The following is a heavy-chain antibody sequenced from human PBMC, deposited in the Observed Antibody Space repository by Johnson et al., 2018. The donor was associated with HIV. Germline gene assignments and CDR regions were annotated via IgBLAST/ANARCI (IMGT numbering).Heavy chain of an antibody. CDR3: AKVGIVATITYGFDI. J-gene: IGHJ3*02. CDR1: GFTVSSNY. CDR2: IYSGGST. Sequence: VQLVESGGGLVQPGGSLRLSCAASGFTVSSNYMSWVRQAPGKGLEWVSVIYSGGSTYYADSVKGRFTISRDNSKNTLYLQMNSLRAEDTAVYYCAKVGIVATITYGFDIWGQGTMVTVSS. D-gene: IGHD5-12*01. V-gene: IGHV3-66*01.